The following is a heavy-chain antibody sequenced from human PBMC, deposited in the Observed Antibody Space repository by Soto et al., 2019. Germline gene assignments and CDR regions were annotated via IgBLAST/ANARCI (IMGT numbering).Heavy chain of an antibody. D-gene: IGHD2-21*02. CDR1: GFTFSSYA. CDR3: AKGFIVVVTVIRPDDAFDA. J-gene: IGHJ5*01. CDR2: ISGSGGST. V-gene: IGHV3-23*01. Sequence: PGGSLRLSCAASGFTFSSYAMSWVRQAPGKGLEWVSAISGSGGSTYYADSVKGRFTISRDPSKNTIFLEMNSLRAEDTAVYYCAKGFIVVVTVIRPDDAFDAWGQGTLVTVSS.